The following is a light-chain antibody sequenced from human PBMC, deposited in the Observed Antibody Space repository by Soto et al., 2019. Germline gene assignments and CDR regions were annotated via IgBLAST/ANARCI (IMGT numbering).Light chain of an antibody. V-gene: IGKV4-1*01. CDR1: QSLLNSANDKIH. CDR3: QQYFSAHLT. J-gene: IGKJ4*01. Sequence: DIVMTQSPASLAVSLGERATIHCKSSQSLLNSANDKIHLAWYQQKPGQPPKLLIWRASTRDSGVPDRFSGSGSVTDFTLTINSLQAEDVATYSCQQYFSAHLTFGGGTKVEI. CDR2: RAS.